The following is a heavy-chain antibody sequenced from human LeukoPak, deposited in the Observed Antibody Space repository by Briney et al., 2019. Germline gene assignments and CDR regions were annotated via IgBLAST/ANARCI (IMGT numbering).Heavy chain of an antibody. J-gene: IGHJ6*03. D-gene: IGHD6-13*01. CDR1: GGSLSSSSYY. CDR3: ARDSSSRTYYYYYYMDV. V-gene: IGHV4-39*07. Sequence: SETLSLTCTVSGGSLSSSSYYWGWIRQPPGKGLEWLGSIYYSGSTYYNPSLKSRVTISVDTSKTQFSLKLSSVTDADTAVYYCARDSSSRTYYYYYYMDVWGKGTTVTVSS. CDR2: IYYSGST.